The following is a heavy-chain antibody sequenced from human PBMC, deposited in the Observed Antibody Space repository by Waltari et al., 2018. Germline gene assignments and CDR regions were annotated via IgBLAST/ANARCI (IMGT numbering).Heavy chain of an antibody. CDR2: IYTSSYI. Sequence: EVQLFESGGVSVQPGGSLRVPWSSPAFNFLSYTINWVRQAPGKGLEWVSSIYTSSYIYYADSVKGRFTISRDNARNSLFLHMNNLRPDDTGVYYCARDHLVGSLEYFQKWGQGTLVTVSS. J-gene: IGHJ1*01. V-gene: IGHV3-21*02. CDR1: AFNFLSYT. CDR3: ARDHLVGSLEYFQK. D-gene: IGHD2-15*01.